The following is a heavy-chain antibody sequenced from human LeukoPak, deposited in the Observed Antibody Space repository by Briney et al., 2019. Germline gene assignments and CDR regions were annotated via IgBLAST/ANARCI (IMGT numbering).Heavy chain of an antibody. CDR2: ISSSGSTI. CDR1: GFTFSSYE. Sequence: GGSLRLSCAASGFTFSSYEMNWVRQAPGKGLEWVSYISSSGSTIYYADSVKGRFTISRDNAKNSLYLQMNSLRAEDTAVYYCATHLWFGEPFDYWGQGTLVTVSS. CDR3: ATHLWFGEPFDY. J-gene: IGHJ4*02. D-gene: IGHD3-10*01. V-gene: IGHV3-48*03.